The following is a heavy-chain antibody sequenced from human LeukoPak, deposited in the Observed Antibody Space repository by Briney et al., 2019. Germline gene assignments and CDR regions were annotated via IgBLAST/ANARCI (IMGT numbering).Heavy chain of an antibody. V-gene: IGHV1-2*06. CDR3: ARDPNHRSPYYYDSSGYPN. J-gene: IGHJ4*02. Sequence: GASVKVSCKASGYTFTGYYMHGVRQAPGQGLEWMGRINPNSGGTNYAQKFQGRVTMTRDTSISTAYMELSRLRSDDTAVYYCARDPNHRSPYYYDSSGYPNWGQGTLVTVSS. CDR2: INPNSGGT. CDR1: GYTFTGYY. D-gene: IGHD3-22*01.